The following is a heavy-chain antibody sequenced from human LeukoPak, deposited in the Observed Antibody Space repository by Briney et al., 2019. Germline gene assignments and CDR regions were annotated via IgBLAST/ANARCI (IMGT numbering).Heavy chain of an antibody. V-gene: IGHV1-69*13. CDR3: AREYGSSSGHGY. Sequence: SVKVSCKASGGTFSSYAISWVRQAPGQGLEWMGGIIPIFGTANYAQKFQGRVTITADESTSTAYMELSSLRSEDTAVYYCAREYGSSSGHGYWGQGTLVTVSS. CDR2: IIPIFGTA. CDR1: GGTFSSYA. J-gene: IGHJ4*02. D-gene: IGHD6-6*01.